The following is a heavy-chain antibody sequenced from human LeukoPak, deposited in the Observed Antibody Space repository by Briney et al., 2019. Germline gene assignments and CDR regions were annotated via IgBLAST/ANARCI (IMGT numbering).Heavy chain of an antibody. CDR3: ARDAGYYSGSGY. J-gene: IGHJ4*02. CDR2: TYSDGST. Sequence: GGSLRLSCVASGFTVSSNYMSWVRQAPGKGLEWVSVTYSDGSTYYADSVRGRFTISRDNSKNTLYLQMNRLRAEDTAIYYRARDAGYYSGSGYWGQGTLVTVSS. D-gene: IGHD3-10*01. V-gene: IGHV3-66*01. CDR1: GFTVSSNY.